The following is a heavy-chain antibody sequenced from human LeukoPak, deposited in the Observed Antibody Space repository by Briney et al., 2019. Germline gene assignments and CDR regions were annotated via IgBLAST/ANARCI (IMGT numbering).Heavy chain of an antibody. D-gene: IGHD2-21*02. CDR2: ISYDGGNK. J-gene: IGHJ4*02. Sequence: SGGSLRLSCAASGFTFSSYAMHWVRQAPGKGLEWVVAISYDGGNKYYADSVKGRFTISRDNAKNSLYLQMNSLGAEDTAVYYCARVSAEQVVTAILGRIDYWGRGTLVTVSS. CDR1: GFTFSSYA. CDR3: ARVSAEQVVTAILGRIDY. V-gene: IGHV3-30*03.